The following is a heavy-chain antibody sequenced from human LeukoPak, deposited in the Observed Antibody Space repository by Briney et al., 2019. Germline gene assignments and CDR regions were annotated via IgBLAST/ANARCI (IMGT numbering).Heavy chain of an antibody. D-gene: IGHD6-19*01. CDR3: ASSIAVAGNSSGYYYYMDV. V-gene: IGHV4-38-2*02. CDR1: GYSINSAYY. CDR2: MYHSGST. Sequence: SETLSLTCTVSGYSINSAYYWGWIRQPPGKGLEWIGSMYHSGSTYYNPSLQSRVTISVDTSKNQFSLKLSSVTAADTAVYYCASSIAVAGNSSGYYYYMDVWGKGTTVTVSS. J-gene: IGHJ6*03.